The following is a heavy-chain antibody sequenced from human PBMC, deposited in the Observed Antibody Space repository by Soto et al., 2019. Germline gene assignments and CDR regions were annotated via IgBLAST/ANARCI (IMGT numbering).Heavy chain of an antibody. J-gene: IGHJ4*02. V-gene: IGHV4-30-2*01. CDR2: IYPSGSP. CDR3: ARVPDY. CDR1: GGSISSGGYS. Sequence: QLQLQESGLGLVKPSQALSLTGAVSGGSISSGGYSWGWIRQPPGKGLEWIGYIYPSGSPYYNPTLKSRVTISVDRAKNQFALKLSSVTAAATAVYYCARVPDYWGQGTLVTVSS.